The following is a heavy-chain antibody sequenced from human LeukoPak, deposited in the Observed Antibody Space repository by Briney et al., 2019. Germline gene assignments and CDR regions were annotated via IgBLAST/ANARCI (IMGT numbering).Heavy chain of an antibody. D-gene: IGHD3-10*01. CDR1: GGSISSYY. CDR2: IYTSGST. CDR3: ARDAEITMVRGVPFDP. V-gene: IGHV4-4*07. Sequence: SETLSLTCTVSGGSISSYYWSWIRQPAGKGLEWIERIYTSGSTNYNPSLKSRVTMSVDTSKNQFSLKLSSVTAADTAVYYCARDAEITMVRGVPFDPWGQGTLVTVSS. J-gene: IGHJ5*02.